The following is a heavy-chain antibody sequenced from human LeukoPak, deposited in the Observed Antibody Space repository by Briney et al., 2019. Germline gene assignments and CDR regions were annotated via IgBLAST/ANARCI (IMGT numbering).Heavy chain of an antibody. CDR3: ARVMSEYYGSGSYYPEAPYYYYMDV. D-gene: IGHD3-10*01. Sequence: PSETLPLTCAVYGGSFSGYYWSWIRQPPGKGLEWIGEINHSGSTNYNPSLKSRVTISVDTSKNQFSLKLSSVTAADTAVYYCARVMSEYYGSGSYYPEAPYYYYMDVWGKGTTVTISS. J-gene: IGHJ6*03. CDR1: GGSFSGYY. CDR2: INHSGST. V-gene: IGHV4-34*01.